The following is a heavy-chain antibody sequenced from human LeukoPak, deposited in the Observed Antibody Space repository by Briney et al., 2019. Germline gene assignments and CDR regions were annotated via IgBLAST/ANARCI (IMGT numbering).Heavy chain of an antibody. CDR3: ARVPKYFDL. Sequence: SETLSLTCAVYSGSFSGFYWTWIRQPPGKGLEWIGQINHSRSTHYNPSLKSRVTISVDTSKNQFSLKLSSVTAADTAVYHCARVPKYFDLWGRGTLVTVSS. V-gene: IGHV4-34*01. CDR1: SGSFSGFY. J-gene: IGHJ2*01. CDR2: INHSRST.